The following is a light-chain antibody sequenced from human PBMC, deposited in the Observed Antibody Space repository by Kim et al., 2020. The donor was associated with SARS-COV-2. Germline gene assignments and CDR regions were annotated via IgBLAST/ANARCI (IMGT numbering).Light chain of an antibody. CDR3: QQYVNSVT. J-gene: IGKJ4*01. Sequence: LSPGDRASLSCRGSQILTSNFLAWYQQKPGQAPRLLIYGASHRATGTPDRFSATGSGTEFTLTISSLEPEDFAVYYCQQYVNSVTFGGGTKVDIK. CDR2: GAS. V-gene: IGKV3-20*01. CDR1: QILTSNF.